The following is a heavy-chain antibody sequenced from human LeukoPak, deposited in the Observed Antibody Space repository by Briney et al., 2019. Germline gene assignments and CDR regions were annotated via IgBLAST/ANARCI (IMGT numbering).Heavy chain of an antibody. D-gene: IGHD1-26*01. V-gene: IGHV3-23*01. CDR3: AKKVVVGATSPYSDFQD. J-gene: IGHJ1*01. Sequence: GGSLRLSCVASGFTFGSYAMSWVRQAPGKGLEWVSAISGSGVATHYAGSVKGRFSISRDNSKNTLYLQMNSLRAEDTALYYCAKKVVVGATSPYSDFQDWGQGTLVTVSS. CDR1: GFTFGSYA. CDR2: ISGSGVAT.